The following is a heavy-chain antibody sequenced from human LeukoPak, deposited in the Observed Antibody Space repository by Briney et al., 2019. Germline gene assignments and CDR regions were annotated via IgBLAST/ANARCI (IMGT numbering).Heavy chain of an antibody. CDR1: GGXFSGYY. J-gene: IGHJ3*02. CDR2: INHSGST. CDR3: ARGSYGSGSYAFDI. D-gene: IGHD3-10*01. V-gene: IGHV4-34*01. Sequence: SETLSLTCAVYGGXFSGYYCGWIRQPPGKGLEWIGEINHSGSTNYNPSLKSRVTISVDTSKDQFSLKLSSVTAADTAVYYCARGSYGSGSYAFDIWGQGTMVTVSS.